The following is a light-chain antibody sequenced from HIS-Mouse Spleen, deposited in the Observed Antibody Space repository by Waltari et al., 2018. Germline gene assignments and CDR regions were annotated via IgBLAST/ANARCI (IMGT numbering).Light chain of an antibody. V-gene: IGLV2-14*03. CDR3: SSYTSSSTNWV. CDR2: DVS. Sequence: QSALTQPASVSGSPGQSITISCTGTSSHVGGYNYVSWYQQHPGNAPKLMIYDVSNRPSGVSNRFSGSKSGNTASLTISGLQAEDEADYYCSSYTSSSTNWVFGGGTKLTVL. J-gene: IGLJ3*02. CDR1: SSHVGGYNY.